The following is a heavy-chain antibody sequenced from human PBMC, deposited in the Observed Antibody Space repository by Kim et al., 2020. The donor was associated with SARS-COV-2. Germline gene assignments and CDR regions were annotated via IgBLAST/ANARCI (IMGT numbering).Heavy chain of an antibody. Sequence: GGSLRLSCAASGFTFDDYAMHWVRQAPGKGLEWVSGISWNSGSIGYADSVKGRFTISRDNAKNSLYLQMNSLRAEDTALYYCAKEYYGSGDYFDYWGQGTLVTVSS. CDR2: ISWNSGSI. D-gene: IGHD3-10*01. CDR3: AKEYYGSGDYFDY. V-gene: IGHV3-9*01. J-gene: IGHJ4*02. CDR1: GFTFDDYA.